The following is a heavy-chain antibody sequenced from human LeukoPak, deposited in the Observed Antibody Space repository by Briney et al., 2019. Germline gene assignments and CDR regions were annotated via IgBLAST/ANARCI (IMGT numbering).Heavy chain of an antibody. Sequence: PGGSLRLSCAASGFTFSSYAMSWVRQAPGKGLEWVSAISGSGGSTYYADSVKGRFTISRDNAKNSLYLQMNSLRAEDTAVYYCARDLGLDYYDSSGYSRAEPTWGQGTLVTVSS. CDR1: GFTFSSYA. CDR2: ISGSGGST. D-gene: IGHD3-22*01. V-gene: IGHV3-23*01. J-gene: IGHJ5*02. CDR3: ARDLGLDYYDSSGYSRAEPT.